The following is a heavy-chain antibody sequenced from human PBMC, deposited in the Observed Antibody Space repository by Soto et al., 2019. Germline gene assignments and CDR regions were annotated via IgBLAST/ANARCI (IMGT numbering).Heavy chain of an antibody. CDR3: VRGTNDWPGMDY. J-gene: IGHJ4*02. CDR2: ANPDGTST. D-gene: IGHD3-9*01. Sequence: LRLSCSGPGFTFSNYWIHWVRQAPGKGLVWVARANPDGTSTNYADSVEVRFTVSRDNAKNTLFLQMNSLRAEDTAVYFCVRGTNDWPGMDYWGQGTLVTVSS. CDR1: GFTFSNYW. V-gene: IGHV3-74*01.